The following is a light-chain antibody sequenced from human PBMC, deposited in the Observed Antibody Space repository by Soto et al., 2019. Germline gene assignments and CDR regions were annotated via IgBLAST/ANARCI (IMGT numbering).Light chain of an antibody. Sequence: EIGLTQSPATLSLSPGDRATLSCRASQSVSRYLAWYQQTPGQAPRLLIHDTSTRATGVPDTLSGSGSGTEFTLTLSSLEPEDYSMYYCQQRFSWPPTFGGGTHVEVK. J-gene: IGKJ4*01. CDR2: DTS. CDR1: QSVSRY. V-gene: IGKV3-11*01. CDR3: QQRFSWPPT.